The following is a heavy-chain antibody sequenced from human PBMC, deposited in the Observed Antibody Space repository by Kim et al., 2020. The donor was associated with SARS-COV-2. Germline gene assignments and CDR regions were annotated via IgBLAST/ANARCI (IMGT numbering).Heavy chain of an antibody. D-gene: IGHD3-10*01. CDR2: IYDGLSA. Sequence: GGSLRLSCAASGFTVSSSYMSWVRQAPGKGLEWVSAIYDGLSAYYADFVKGRFTISRDSFKNTLYLQMNSLRAEDTAVYYCAGAMKERQSGAFDIWGQGTMVTVSS. CDR1: GFTVSSSY. CDR3: AGAMKERQSGAFDI. J-gene: IGHJ3*02. V-gene: IGHV3-53*01.